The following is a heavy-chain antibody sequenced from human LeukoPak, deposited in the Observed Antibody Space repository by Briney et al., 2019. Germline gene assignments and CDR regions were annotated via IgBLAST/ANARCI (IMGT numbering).Heavy chain of an antibody. D-gene: IGHD3-22*01. J-gene: IGHJ4*02. Sequence: GGSLRLSCADSGFTFSSYAMSWFRQAPGKGLEWVSLISTSGRTHYADSVQGRFTISRDNSKNTLSLHMNSLRAEDTAVYYCARDLDSSGYYHVVDSWGQGALVTVSS. CDR1: GFTFSSYA. CDR3: ARDLDSSGYYHVVDS. CDR2: ISTSGRT. V-gene: IGHV3-23*01.